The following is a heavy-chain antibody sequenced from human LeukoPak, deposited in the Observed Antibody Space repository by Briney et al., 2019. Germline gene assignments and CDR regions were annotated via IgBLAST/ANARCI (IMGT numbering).Heavy chain of an antibody. CDR2: INSDGSST. CDR3: ARVRASYCSGGSCYPTDYYYGMDV. D-gene: IGHD2-15*01. V-gene: IGHV3-74*01. Sequence: PGGSLRLSCAASGFTFSSYWMHWVRQAPGKGLVWVSRINSDGSSTSYADSVKGRFTISRDNAKSTLYLQMNSLRAEDTAVYYCARVRASYCSGGSCYPTDYYYGMDVWGQGTTVTVSS. J-gene: IGHJ6*02. CDR1: GFTFSSYW.